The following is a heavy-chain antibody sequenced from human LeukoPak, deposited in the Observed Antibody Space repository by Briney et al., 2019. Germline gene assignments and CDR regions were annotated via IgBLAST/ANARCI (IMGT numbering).Heavy chain of an antibody. J-gene: IGHJ6*03. CDR2: IYYSGST. D-gene: IGHD6-13*01. CDR1: GGSISSGGYY. V-gene: IGHV4-31*03. Sequence: SQTLSLTCTVSGGSISSGGYYWSWIRQHPGKGLEWIGYIYYSGSTYYNPSLKSRVTMSVDTSKNQFSLKLSSVTAADTAVYYCARSDGSSYDRYYYMDVWGKGTTVTVSS. CDR3: ARSDGSSYDRYYYMDV.